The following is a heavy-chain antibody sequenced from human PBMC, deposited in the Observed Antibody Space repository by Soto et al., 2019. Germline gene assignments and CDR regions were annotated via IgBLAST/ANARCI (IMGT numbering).Heavy chain of an antibody. J-gene: IGHJ5*02. V-gene: IGHV4-34*01. CDR2: INQSGRP. CDR1: GGAFAGYY. CDR3: AKEHNFDP. Sequence: GPVLSSETLSLTCAVYGGAFAGYYWTWIRQPPGKGLEWIGEINQSGRPNYTPSLKSRVTISVDTSKSQFSLKLSSVTAADTAVYYCAKEHNFDPWGPGTLVTVSS.